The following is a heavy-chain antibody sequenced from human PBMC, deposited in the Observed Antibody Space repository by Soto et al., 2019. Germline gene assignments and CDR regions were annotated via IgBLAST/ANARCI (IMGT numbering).Heavy chain of an antibody. Sequence: SETRSLACAVSGGSFSHSYWCWFRQPPGKGLEWIGEINRSGSTNYNPSLLRRVTMSVXXXKXXXXLNLTTXXPADAPMYFCARETDRDVHESWGQGTQDTGSS. V-gene: IGHV4-34*01. J-gene: IGHJ5*02. D-gene: IGHD6-6*01. CDR3: ARETDRDVHES. CDR1: GGSFSHSY. CDR2: INRSGST.